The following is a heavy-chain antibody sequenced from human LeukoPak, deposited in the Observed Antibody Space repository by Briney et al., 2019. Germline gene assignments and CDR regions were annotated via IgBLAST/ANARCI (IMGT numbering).Heavy chain of an antibody. CDR2: ISYDGSNK. V-gene: IGHV3-30*18. CDR1: GFTFSSYG. Sequence: GRSLRLSCAASGFTFSSYGMHWVRQAPGKGLEWVAVISYDGSNKYYADSVKGRFTISRDNPKNTLYLQMNSLRAEDTAVYYCAKDRVQLWFAVSPDYWGQGTLVTVSS. D-gene: IGHD5-18*01. CDR3: AKDRVQLWFAVSPDY. J-gene: IGHJ4*02.